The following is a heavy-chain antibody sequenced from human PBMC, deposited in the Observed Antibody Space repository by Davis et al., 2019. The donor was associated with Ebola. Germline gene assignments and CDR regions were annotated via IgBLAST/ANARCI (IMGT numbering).Heavy chain of an antibody. Sequence: GSLRLSCAVYGGSFSGYYWSWIRQPPGKGLEWIGEINHSGSTNYNPSLKSRVTISVDTSKNQFSLKLSSVTAADTAVYYCARGSGYSSGWYVNWGQGTLVTVSS. CDR1: GGSFSGYY. D-gene: IGHD6-19*01. CDR2: INHSGST. CDR3: ARGSGYSSGWYVN. V-gene: IGHV4-34*01. J-gene: IGHJ4*02.